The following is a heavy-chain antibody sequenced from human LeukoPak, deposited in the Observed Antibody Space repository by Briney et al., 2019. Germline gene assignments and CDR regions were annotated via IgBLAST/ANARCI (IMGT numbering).Heavy chain of an antibody. CDR1: GGSISSYY. Sequence: SETLSLTCTVSGGSISSYYWSWIRQPPGKGLEWIGYIYYSGSTNYNPSLKSRVTISVDTSKNQFSLKLSSVTAADTAVYYCARSRPPYDYVYYYWGQGTLVTVSS. V-gene: IGHV4-59*01. J-gene: IGHJ4*02. CDR3: ARSRPPYDYVYYY. D-gene: IGHD3-16*01. CDR2: IYYSGST.